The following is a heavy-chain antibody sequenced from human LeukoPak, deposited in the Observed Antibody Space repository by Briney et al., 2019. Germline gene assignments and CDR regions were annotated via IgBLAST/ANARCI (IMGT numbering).Heavy chain of an antibody. CDR2: IIPIFGTT. Sequence: SVKLSCKASGGTFSSYAISWVRQAPGQGLEWIGGIIPIFGTTNYAEKFQGRVTITRDKSTNTAYMELNSLRSEDTAVYYCARGPTSSTLYSFDIWGQGTMVTVSS. V-gene: IGHV1-69*05. J-gene: IGHJ3*02. D-gene: IGHD2/OR15-2a*01. CDR1: GGTFSSYA. CDR3: ARGPTSSTLYSFDI.